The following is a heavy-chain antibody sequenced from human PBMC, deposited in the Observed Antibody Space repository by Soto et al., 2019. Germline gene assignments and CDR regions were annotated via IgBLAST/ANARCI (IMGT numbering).Heavy chain of an antibody. Sequence: QVQLVQSGAEVKKPGASVKVSCKASEYTFTGYYMHWVRQAPGQGLEWMGWINPNSGGTNYAQKFQGRVTITADKSTSTAYMELSSLRSEDTAVYYCAGDLGEGLTMVRGDLWGQGTLVTVSS. CDR3: AGDLGEGLTMVRGDL. CDR2: INPNSGGT. CDR1: EYTFTGYY. D-gene: IGHD3-10*01. J-gene: IGHJ5*02. V-gene: IGHV1-2*02.